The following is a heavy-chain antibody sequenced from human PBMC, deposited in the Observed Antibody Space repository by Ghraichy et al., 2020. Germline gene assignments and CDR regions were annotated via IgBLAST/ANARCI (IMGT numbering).Heavy chain of an antibody. Sequence: SETLSLTCTVSGGSISSYYWSWIRQPPGKGLEWIGYIYYSGSTNYNPSLKSRVTISVDTSKNQFSLKLSSVTAADTAVYYCARDVGATFWGTKTDAFDIWGQGTMVTVSS. CDR2: IYYSGST. V-gene: IGHV4-59*01. J-gene: IGHJ3*02. CDR1: GGSISSYY. CDR3: ARDVGATFWGTKTDAFDI. D-gene: IGHD1-26*01.